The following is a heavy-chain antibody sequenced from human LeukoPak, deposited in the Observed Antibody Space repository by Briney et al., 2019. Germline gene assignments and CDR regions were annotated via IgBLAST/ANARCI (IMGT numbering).Heavy chain of an antibody. CDR2: ISYDGSNK. J-gene: IGHJ3*02. Sequence: GGSLRLSCAASGFTFSSYAMHWVRQTPGKGLEWVAVISYDGSNKYYADSVKGRFTISRDNAKNSLYLQMNSLRAEDTALYYCAKDRKLDTAMATLDLDAFDIWGQGTMVTVSS. V-gene: IGHV3-30-3*01. D-gene: IGHD5-18*01. CDR1: GFTFSSYA. CDR3: AKDRKLDTAMATLDLDAFDI.